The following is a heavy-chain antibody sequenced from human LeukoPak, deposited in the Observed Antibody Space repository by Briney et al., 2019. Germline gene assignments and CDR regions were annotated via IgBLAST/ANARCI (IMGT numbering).Heavy chain of an antibody. CDR3: ARAPYFYDSSGYYFDY. CDR1: GYTFTSYG. J-gene: IGHJ4*02. Sequence: SVKVSCKASGYTFTSYGISRVRHAPGQGLEWMGWISAYNGNTNYAQKLQRRATMTTDTSTSTAYMELRSLRSDDTVVYYCARAPYFYDSSGYYFDYWGQGTLVTVSS. D-gene: IGHD3-22*01. V-gene: IGHV1-18*01. CDR2: ISAYNGNT.